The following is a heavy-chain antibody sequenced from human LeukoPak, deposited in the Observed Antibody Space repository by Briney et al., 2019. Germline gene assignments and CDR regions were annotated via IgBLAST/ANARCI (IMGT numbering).Heavy chain of an antibody. J-gene: IGHJ6*02. CDR3: ASPGGQGSGSYSTLYYYYYGMDV. CDR2: INPNSGGT. D-gene: IGHD3-10*01. V-gene: IGHV1-2*02. CDR1: GYTLTGYY. Sequence: ASVKVSCKASGYTLTGYYMHWVRQAPGQGLEWMGWINPNSGGTNYAQKFQGRVTMTRDTSISTAYMELSRLRSDDTAVYYCASPGGQGSGSYSTLYYYYYGMDVWGQGTTVTVSS.